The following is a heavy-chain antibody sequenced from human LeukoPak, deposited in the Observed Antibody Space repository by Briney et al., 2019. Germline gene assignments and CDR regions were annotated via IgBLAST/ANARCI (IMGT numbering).Heavy chain of an antibody. V-gene: IGHV3-74*01. CDR1: GFPFSSYW. J-gene: IGHJ4*02. Sequence: GGSLRLSCAASGFPFSSYWMHWVRQVPGKGLLWVSRINSDGSATIYADSVRGRFTISRDNARNSLYLQMNSLRAEDTAVYYCAKVDGSGSYYFDYWGQGTLVTVSS. CDR3: AKVDGSGSYYFDY. CDR2: INSDGSAT. D-gene: IGHD3-10*01.